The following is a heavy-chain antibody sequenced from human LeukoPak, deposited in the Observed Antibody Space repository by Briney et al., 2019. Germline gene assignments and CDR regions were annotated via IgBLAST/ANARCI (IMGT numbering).Heavy chain of an antibody. Sequence: PGGSLRLSCAASGFTFSSYGMSWVRQAPGKGLEWVSAISGSGGSTYYADSVKGRFTISRDNSKNTLYLQMNSLRAEDTAVYYCAKDISSGWLYCFDYWGQGTLVTVSS. J-gene: IGHJ4*02. D-gene: IGHD6-19*01. CDR2: ISGSGGST. V-gene: IGHV3-23*01. CDR1: GFTFSSYG. CDR3: AKDISSGWLYCFDY.